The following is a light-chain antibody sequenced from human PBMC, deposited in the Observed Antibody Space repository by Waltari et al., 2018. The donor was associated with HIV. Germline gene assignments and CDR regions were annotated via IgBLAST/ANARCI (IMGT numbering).Light chain of an antibody. CDR2: GNS. V-gene: IGLV1-40*01. CDR3: QSYDSSLSVVV. J-gene: IGLJ2*01. CDR1: RSHIGAGYD. Sequence: QSVLTQPPSVSGAPGQRVTISCTGSRSHIGAGYDVHWYQHLPGTAPKLLIYGNSNRPSGVPDRFSGSKSGTSASLAITGLQAEDESDYYCQSYDSSLSVVVFGGGTKLTVL.